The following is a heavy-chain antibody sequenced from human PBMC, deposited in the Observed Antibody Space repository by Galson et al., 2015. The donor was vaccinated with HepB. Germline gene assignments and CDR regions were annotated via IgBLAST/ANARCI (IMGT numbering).Heavy chain of an antibody. V-gene: IGHV1-2*02. CDR3: ARELIVVVPAALTDAFDI. D-gene: IGHD2-2*01. Sequence: SVKASCKASGYTFTGYYMHWVRQAPGQGLEWMGWINPNSGGTNYAQKFQGRVTMTRDTSISTAYMELSRLRSDDTAVYYCARELIVVVPAALTDAFDIWGQGTMVTVSS. CDR2: INPNSGGT. CDR1: GYTFTGYY. J-gene: IGHJ3*02.